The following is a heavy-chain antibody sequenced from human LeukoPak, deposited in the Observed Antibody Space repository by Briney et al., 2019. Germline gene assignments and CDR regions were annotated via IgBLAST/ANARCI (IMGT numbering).Heavy chain of an antibody. CDR1: GGSTSTYY. Sequence: PSETLSLTCTVSGGSTSTYYWSWIRQPPGKGVEWIGYIHYSEGTIYNPSLKSRVTISVDTSKNQFSLKLTSVTAADTAVYYCARDVYGDPFDYWGQGTLVTVSS. CDR3: ARDVYGDPFDY. J-gene: IGHJ4*02. CDR2: IHYSEGT. D-gene: IGHD4-17*01. V-gene: IGHV4-59*01.